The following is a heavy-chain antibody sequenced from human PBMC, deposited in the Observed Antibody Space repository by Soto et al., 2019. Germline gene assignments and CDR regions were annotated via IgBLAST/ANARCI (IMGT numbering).Heavy chain of an antibody. J-gene: IGHJ6*03. Sequence: SVKVSCKASGGTFSSYTISWVRQAPGQGLEWVGRIIPILGIANYAQKFQGRVTITADKSTSTAYMELSSLRSEDTAVYYCARADPANLAVAGKGYYYYYMDFWGKGTTVTVSS. CDR1: GGTFSSYT. V-gene: IGHV1-69*02. CDR3: ARADPANLAVAGKGYYYYYMDF. D-gene: IGHD6-19*01. CDR2: IIPILGIA.